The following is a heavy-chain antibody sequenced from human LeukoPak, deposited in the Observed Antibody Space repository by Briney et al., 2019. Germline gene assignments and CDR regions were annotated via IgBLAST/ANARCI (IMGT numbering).Heavy chain of an antibody. CDR3: ARGPNSNWSGLDF. D-gene: IGHD6-6*01. V-gene: IGHV3-74*01. Sequence: TGGSLRLSCTASGFSFSGHWMHWARQLPGKGLVWVSRISPTGSTTSYADSVKGRFTVSRDNAKITLYLQVNNLRAEDTAVYYCARGPNSNWSGLDFWGQGALLTVSS. J-gene: IGHJ4*02. CDR1: GFSFSGHW. CDR2: ISPTGSTT.